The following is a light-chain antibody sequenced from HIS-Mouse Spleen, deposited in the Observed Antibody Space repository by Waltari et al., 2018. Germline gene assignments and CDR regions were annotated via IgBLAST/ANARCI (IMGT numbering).Light chain of an antibody. V-gene: IGLV3-21*02. Sequence: SYVLTQPPSVSVAPVQTARITCGGNNIGSKSGHWYQQKPGQAPVLVVYDDSDRPSGIPGRFSGSNSGNTATLTISRVEAGDEADYYCQVWDSSSDRVFGTGTKVTVL. CDR1: NIGSKS. CDR3: QVWDSSSDRV. CDR2: DDS. J-gene: IGLJ1*01.